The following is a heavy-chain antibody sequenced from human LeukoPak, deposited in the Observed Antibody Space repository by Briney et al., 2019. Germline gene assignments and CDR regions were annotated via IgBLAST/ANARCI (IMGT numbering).Heavy chain of an antibody. J-gene: IGHJ4*02. CDR2: INSDGSST. D-gene: IGHD3-9*01. V-gene: IGHV3-74*01. CDR1: GFTFSTYW. CDR3: ARDRLAVMDY. Sequence: QPGGSLRLSCAASGFTFSTYWMHWVRQAPGKGLVWVSRINSDGSSTTYADSVKGRFTISRDNAKNMLFLQMNSLRAEDMAVYYCARDRLAVMDYWGQGTLVTVSS.